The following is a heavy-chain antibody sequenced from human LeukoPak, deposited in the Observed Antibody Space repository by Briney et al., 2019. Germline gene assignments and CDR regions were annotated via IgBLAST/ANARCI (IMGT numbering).Heavy chain of an antibody. V-gene: IGHV3-74*01. CDR1: GFTFSSYW. CDR2: IKSYGSTT. CDR3: TKRVSTTRWFDP. J-gene: IGHJ5*02. D-gene: IGHD1-26*01. Sequence: GGSLRLSCAASGFTFSSYWMHWVRQAPGKGLVWVSRIKSYGSTTIYADSVKSPFTISRDNAENKLYLQMNSLRVEDTAVYYCTKRVSTTRWFDPWGQGTLVTVSS.